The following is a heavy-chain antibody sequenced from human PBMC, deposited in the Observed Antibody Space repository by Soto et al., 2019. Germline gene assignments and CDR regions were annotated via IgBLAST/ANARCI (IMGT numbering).Heavy chain of an antibody. J-gene: IGHJ6*02. CDR2: ISAYNGNT. D-gene: IGHD3-3*01. CDR1: GYTFTSYG. V-gene: IGHV1-18*01. CDR3: ARDQAITIFGVVIAGHGMDV. Sequence: QVQLVQSGAEVKKPGASVKVSCKASGYTFTSYGISWVRQAPGQGLEWMGWISAYNGNTNYAQKLQGRVTMTTDTSTSTAHMELRSLRSDDTAVYYCARDQAITIFGVVIAGHGMDVWGQGTTVTVSS.